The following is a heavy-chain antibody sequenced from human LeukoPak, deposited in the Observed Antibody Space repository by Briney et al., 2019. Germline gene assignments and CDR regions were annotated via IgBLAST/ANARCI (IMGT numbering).Heavy chain of an antibody. Sequence: GGSLRLSCAASGFTFSTYTMNWVRQAPGKGLEWVSYISSSSSNILYADSVKGRFTISRDNAKNSLYLQTNSLRAEDTAVYYCAKDTMYNCDSGSHPLDYWGQGTLVTVSS. J-gene: IGHJ4*02. CDR1: GFTFSTYT. CDR2: ISSSSSNI. V-gene: IGHV3-48*04. CDR3: AKDTMYNCDSGSHPLDY. D-gene: IGHD3-10*01.